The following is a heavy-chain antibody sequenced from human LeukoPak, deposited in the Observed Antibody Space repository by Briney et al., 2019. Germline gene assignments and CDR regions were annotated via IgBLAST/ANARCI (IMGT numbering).Heavy chain of an antibody. CDR2: LYPGDSDT. Sequence: GESLKISCKSSGYSFTSYWIAWVRQMPGKGLEWMGILYPGDSDTRYSPSFQGQVTISADKSISTAYLQWSSLKASDTAMYYCARQGDSSGYYQYNWFDPWGQGTLVTVSS. CDR1: GYSFTSYW. J-gene: IGHJ5*02. D-gene: IGHD3-22*01. V-gene: IGHV5-51*01. CDR3: ARQGDSSGYYQYNWFDP.